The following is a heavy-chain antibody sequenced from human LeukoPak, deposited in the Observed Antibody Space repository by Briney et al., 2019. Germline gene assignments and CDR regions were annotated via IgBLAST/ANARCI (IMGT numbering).Heavy chain of an antibody. CDR2: ISSGSSFI. CDR1: GFTFSTYS. D-gene: IGHD3-22*01. Sequence: PGGSLRLSCAASGFTFSTYSMDWVRQAPGKGLEWVSSISSGSSFIYYADSVKGRFTISRDNAKNSLFLQMNSLRAEDTAVYYCARESSGYFYWGQGTLVTVSS. J-gene: IGHJ4*02. V-gene: IGHV3-21*01. CDR3: ARESSGYFY.